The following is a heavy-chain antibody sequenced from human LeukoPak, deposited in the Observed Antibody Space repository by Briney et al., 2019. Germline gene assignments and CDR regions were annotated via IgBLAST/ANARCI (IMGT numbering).Heavy chain of an antibody. V-gene: IGHV3-20*04. CDR1: GFTFDDYG. CDR3: AREVSYGSGSVFLDY. CDR2: INWNGGST. J-gene: IGHJ4*02. D-gene: IGHD3-10*01. Sequence: GGSLRLSCAASGFTFDDYGMSWVRQAPGKGLEWVSGINWNGGSTGYADSVKGRFTISRDNAKNSLYLQMNSLRAEDTALYYCAREVSYGSGSVFLDYWGQGTLVTVSS.